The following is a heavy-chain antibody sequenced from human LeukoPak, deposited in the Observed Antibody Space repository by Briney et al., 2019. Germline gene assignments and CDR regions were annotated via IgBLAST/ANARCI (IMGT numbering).Heavy chain of an antibody. CDR3: ARDFHRRLYDSSGYYLY. V-gene: IGHV3-21*01. Sequence: GGSLRLSCAASGFTFSSYSMNWVRQAPGKGLEWVSSISSSSSYIYYADSVKGRFTISRDNAKNSLYLQMNSLRAEDTAVYYCARDFHRRLYDSSGYYLYWGQGTLVTVSS. J-gene: IGHJ4*02. CDR1: GFTFSSYS. D-gene: IGHD3-22*01. CDR2: ISSSSSYI.